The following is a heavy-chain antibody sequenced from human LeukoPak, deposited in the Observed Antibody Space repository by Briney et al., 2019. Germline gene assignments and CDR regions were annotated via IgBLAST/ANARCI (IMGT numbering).Heavy chain of an antibody. CDR3: ARRAVAATSAIKNFDY. D-gene: IGHD6-19*01. CDR1: GYSFTSYW. J-gene: IGHJ4*02. Sequence: GESLKISCKGSGYSFTSYWISWVRQMPGKGLEWLGRMDPSDSYINYSPSFQGHVTISADKSISTAYLQWSSLKASDTAMYYCARRAVAATSAIKNFDYWGQGTLVTVSS. CDR2: MDPSDSYI. V-gene: IGHV5-10-1*01.